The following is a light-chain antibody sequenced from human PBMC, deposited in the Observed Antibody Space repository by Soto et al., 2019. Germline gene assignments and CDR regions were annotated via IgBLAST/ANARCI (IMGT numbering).Light chain of an antibody. CDR3: QQSYSFPPYT. Sequence: DIQMTQSPSSLSASVGDRVTITCRASQSISDYLNWYQQKLGKAPKLLLYAASNLQSGVPSRFSGSGSGTDFTLNISSLQPEDFATYYCQQSYSFPPYTFGQGTKLEMK. V-gene: IGKV1-39*01. CDR1: QSISDY. J-gene: IGKJ2*01. CDR2: AAS.